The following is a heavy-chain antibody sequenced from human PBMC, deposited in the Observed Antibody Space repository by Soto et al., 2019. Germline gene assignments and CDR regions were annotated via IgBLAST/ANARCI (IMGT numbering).Heavy chain of an antibody. CDR2: VHHSWGS. CDR3: ARQAFGPLHGLVDV. D-gene: IGHD3-10*01. V-gene: IGHV4-59*08. J-gene: IGHJ6*02. CDR1: GGSISSYY. Sequence: QVQLQESGPGLVKPSETMSLSCTVSGGSISSYYWSWFRQSPGKRMEWIGYVHHSWGSSYNPSLQSRVAISLAPSKSQFSLKVTSVTATDPAVYYCARQAFGPLHGLVDVWGQGTTVTVSS.